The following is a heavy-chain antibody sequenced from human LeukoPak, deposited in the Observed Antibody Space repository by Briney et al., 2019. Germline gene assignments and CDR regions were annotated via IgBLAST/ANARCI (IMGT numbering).Heavy chain of an antibody. D-gene: IGHD2-15*01. CDR1: GGSISSYY. CDR3: AREVVAATFRWFDP. CDR2: IYYSGST. V-gene: IGHV4-59*12. Sequence: SETLSLTCTVSGGSISSYYWSWIRQPPGEGLEWIGYIYYSGSTNYNPSLKSRVTISVDTSKNQFSLKLSSVTAADTAVYYCAREVVAATFRWFDPWGQGTLVTVSS. J-gene: IGHJ5*02.